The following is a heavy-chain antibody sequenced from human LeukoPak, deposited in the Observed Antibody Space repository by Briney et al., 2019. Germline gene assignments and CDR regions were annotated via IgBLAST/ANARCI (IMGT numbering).Heavy chain of an antibody. Sequence: PSETLSLTCTVSGYSISSGYYWGWVRQPPGKGLEWIGSIYHSGSTYYNPSLKSRVTISVDTSKNQFSLKLSSVTAADTAVYYCAKSSYSIFDYWGQGTLVTVSS. J-gene: IGHJ4*02. CDR1: GYSISSGYY. V-gene: IGHV4-38-2*02. D-gene: IGHD5-18*01. CDR2: IYHSGST. CDR3: AKSSYSIFDY.